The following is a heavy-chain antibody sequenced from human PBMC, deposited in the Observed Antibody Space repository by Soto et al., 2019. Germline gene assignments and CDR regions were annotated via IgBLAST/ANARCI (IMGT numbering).Heavy chain of an antibody. CDR2: VNPNSGGT. CDR1: GYTFTGYY. J-gene: IGHJ4*02. Sequence: GASVKVSCKASGYTFTGYYIHWVRQAPGQGLEWMGWVNPNSGGTGYAQRFQGRVTMTRDTSINSVYMELSRLRSDDTATYYCARGNSGDDDEFDYWVQGTPVTVSS. D-gene: IGHD5-12*01. V-gene: IGHV1-2*02. CDR3: ARGNSGDDDEFDY.